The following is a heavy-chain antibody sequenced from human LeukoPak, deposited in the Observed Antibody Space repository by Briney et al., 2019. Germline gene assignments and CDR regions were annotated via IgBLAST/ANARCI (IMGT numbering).Heavy chain of an antibody. CDR2: ISGSGGST. CDR1: DFTFSSCA. J-gene: IGHJ4*02. CDR3: AKARGRDGYKDELDY. Sequence: GGSLRLSCAVSDFTFSSCAMSWVRQAPGEGLEWVSVISGSGGSTYYADSVKGWFTISRDNSKNTLYLQMNSRRAEDTAVYYCAKARGRDGYKDELDYWGQGTLVTVSS. D-gene: IGHD5-24*01. V-gene: IGHV3-23*01.